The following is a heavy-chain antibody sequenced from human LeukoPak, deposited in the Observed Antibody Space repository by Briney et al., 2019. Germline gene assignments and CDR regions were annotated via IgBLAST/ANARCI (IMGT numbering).Heavy chain of an antibody. Sequence: SSAKVSCKASGGTFSSYTISWVRQAPGQGLEWMGIINPSGGSTSYAQKFQGRVTMTRDTSTSTVYMELSSLRSEDTAVYYCARMVGAIEDYWGQGTLVTVSS. J-gene: IGHJ4*02. V-gene: IGHV1-46*01. CDR3: ARMVGAIEDY. CDR1: GGTFSSYT. D-gene: IGHD1-26*01. CDR2: INPSGGST.